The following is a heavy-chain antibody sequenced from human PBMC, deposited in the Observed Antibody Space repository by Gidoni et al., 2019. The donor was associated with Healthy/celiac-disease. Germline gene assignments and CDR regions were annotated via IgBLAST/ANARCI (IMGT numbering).Heavy chain of an antibody. CDR1: GFTFSSYG. Sequence: QVQLVESGGGVVQPGRFLRLSCAASGFTFSSYGMHWVRQAPGKGLEWVAVIAYDGSNKYYADSVKGRFTISRDNSKNTLYLQMNSLRAEDTAVYYCAKGVPYYYDSSGYLDYWGQGTLVTVSS. J-gene: IGHJ4*02. CDR2: IAYDGSNK. V-gene: IGHV3-30*18. CDR3: AKGVPYYYDSSGYLDY. D-gene: IGHD3-22*01.